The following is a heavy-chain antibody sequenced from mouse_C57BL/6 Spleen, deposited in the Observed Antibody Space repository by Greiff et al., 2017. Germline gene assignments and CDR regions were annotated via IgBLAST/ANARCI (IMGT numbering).Heavy chain of an antibody. CDR1: GFTFSSYT. CDR3: ARRELDWYFDV. CDR2: ISGGGGNT. J-gene: IGHJ1*03. Sequence: EVMLVESGGGLVKPGGSLKLSCAASGFTFSSYTMSWVRQTPEKRLEWVATISGGGGNTYYPDSVKGRFTISRDNAKNTLYLQMSSLRSEDTALYYCARRELDWYFDVWGTGTTVTVSS. V-gene: IGHV5-9*01. D-gene: IGHD4-1*01.